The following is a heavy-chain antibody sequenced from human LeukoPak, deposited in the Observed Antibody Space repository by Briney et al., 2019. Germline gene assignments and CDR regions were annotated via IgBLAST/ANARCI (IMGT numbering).Heavy chain of an antibody. CDR3: ARQGLGWYYFDY. V-gene: IGHV4-39*01. D-gene: IGHD3-16*01. CDR2: IYYSGST. Sequence: SETLSLTCTVSGGSISSSSYYWGWIRQPPGKGLEWIGSIYYSGSTYYNPSLKSRVTISVDASKKQFSLKLSSVTAADTAVYYCARQGLGWYYFDYWGQGTLVTVSS. CDR1: GGSISSSSYY. J-gene: IGHJ4*02.